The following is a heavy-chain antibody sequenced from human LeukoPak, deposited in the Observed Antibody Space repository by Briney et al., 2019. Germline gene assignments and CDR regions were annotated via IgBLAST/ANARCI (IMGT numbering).Heavy chain of an antibody. Sequence: GGSLRLSCAASGFTFSNYFMRWVRQAPGKGLEWVADIASDGSHTFYVESVKGRFTISRDNSKNTLYLQMNSLRAEDTAVYFCARERQDTVIHSGAFDIWGQGTMVTVSS. CDR1: GFTFSNYF. J-gene: IGHJ3*02. V-gene: IGHV3-30*04. CDR3: ARERQDTVIHSGAFDI. CDR2: IASDGSHT. D-gene: IGHD2-21*02.